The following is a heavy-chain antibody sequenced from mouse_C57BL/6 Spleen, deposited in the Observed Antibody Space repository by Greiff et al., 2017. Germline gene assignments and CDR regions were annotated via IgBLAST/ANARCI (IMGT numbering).Heavy chain of an antibody. CDR3: ARRGITFDY. D-gene: IGHD1-1*01. Sequence: QVQLQQSGAELVKPGASVKISCKASGYAFSGYWMNWVKQRPGKGLEWIGQIYPGDGDTNYNGKFKGKATLTADKSSSTAYMQLSSLTSEDSAVYFCARRGITFDYWGQGTTLTVSS. CDR1: GYAFSGYW. CDR2: IYPGDGDT. J-gene: IGHJ2*01. V-gene: IGHV1-80*01.